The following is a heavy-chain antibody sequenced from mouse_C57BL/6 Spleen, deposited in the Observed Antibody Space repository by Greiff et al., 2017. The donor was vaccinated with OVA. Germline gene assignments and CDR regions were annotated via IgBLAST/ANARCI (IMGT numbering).Heavy chain of an antibody. CDR3: ARSGDSFAY. J-gene: IGHJ3*01. D-gene: IGHD3-1*01. CDR1: GYAFSSSW. CDR2: IYPGDGDT. Sequence: LVESGPELVKPGASVKISCKASGYAFSSSWMNWVKQRPGKGLEWIGRIYPGDGDTNYNGKFKGKATLTADKSSSTAYMQLSSLTSEDSAVYFCARSGDSFAYWGQGTLVTVSA. V-gene: IGHV1-82*01.